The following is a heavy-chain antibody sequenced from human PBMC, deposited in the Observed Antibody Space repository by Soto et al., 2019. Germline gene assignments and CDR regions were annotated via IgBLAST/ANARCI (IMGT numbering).Heavy chain of an antibody. CDR3: ARDHNFGFILYAMDV. Sequence: ASVKVSCKASGYNFTSYSMHWVRQAPGQGLEWMGIINPSSGRTSYAQNFQGRVTMTSDTSTSIVYLEMSSLKSEDTAVYYCARDHNFGFILYAMDVWGQGTTVTVSS. J-gene: IGHJ6*02. D-gene: IGHD2-15*01. CDR1: GYNFTSYS. V-gene: IGHV1-46*01. CDR2: INPSSGRT.